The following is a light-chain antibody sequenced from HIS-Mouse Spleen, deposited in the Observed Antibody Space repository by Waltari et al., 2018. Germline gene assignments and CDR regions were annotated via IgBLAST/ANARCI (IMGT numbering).Light chain of an antibody. Sequence: DIVMIQSPDSLAVFLGERATINCKPSQSVLYSSNNKNYLAWYQQKPGQPPKLLIYWASTRESGVPDRFSGSGSGTDFTLTISSLQAEDVAVYYCQQYYSTPPTFGQGTKLEIK. J-gene: IGKJ2*01. CDR3: QQYYSTPPT. CDR2: WAS. CDR1: QSVLYSSNNKNY. V-gene: IGKV4-1*01.